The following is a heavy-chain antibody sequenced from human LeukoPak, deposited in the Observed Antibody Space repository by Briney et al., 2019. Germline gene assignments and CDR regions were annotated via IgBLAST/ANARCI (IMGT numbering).Heavy chain of an antibody. Sequence: SVKFSCKASGGTFSSYAISWVRQAPGQGLEWMGGIIPIFGTANYAQKFQGRVTMTTDTSTSTAYMELRSLRSDDTAVYYCARDHYGSGSYYNLFDYWGQGTLVTVSS. D-gene: IGHD3-10*01. J-gene: IGHJ4*02. CDR1: GGTFSSYA. CDR2: IIPIFGTA. CDR3: ARDHYGSGSYYNLFDY. V-gene: IGHV1-69*05.